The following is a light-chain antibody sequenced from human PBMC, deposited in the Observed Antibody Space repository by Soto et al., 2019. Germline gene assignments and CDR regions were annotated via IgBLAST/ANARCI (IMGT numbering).Light chain of an antibody. CDR3: QTWGTGHWV. V-gene: IGLV4-69*01. Sequence: QSVLTQSPSASASLGDSVRLTCNLSSGHSTYAIAWHQQQPEKGPRYLMKLNSDGSHTKGDGIPDRFSGSSSGAERYLTISSLQSEDEADYYCQTWGTGHWVFGGGTKLTVL. J-gene: IGLJ3*02. CDR2: LNSDGSH. CDR1: SGHSTYA.